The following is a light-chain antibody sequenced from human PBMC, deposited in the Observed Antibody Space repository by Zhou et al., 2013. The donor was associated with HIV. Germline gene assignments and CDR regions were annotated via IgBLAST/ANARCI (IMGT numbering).Light chain of an antibody. CDR1: QGIRND. Sequence: DIQLTQSPSFLSASVGDRVTITCRASQGIRNDLAWYQQKPGKAPKLLIYKASTLETGVPSRFSGSGSGTDFTLTISSLEPEDFATYYCQQSYSTPFTFGPGTKVDVK. CDR3: QQSYSTPFT. CDR2: KAS. J-gene: IGKJ3*01. V-gene: IGKV1-39*01.